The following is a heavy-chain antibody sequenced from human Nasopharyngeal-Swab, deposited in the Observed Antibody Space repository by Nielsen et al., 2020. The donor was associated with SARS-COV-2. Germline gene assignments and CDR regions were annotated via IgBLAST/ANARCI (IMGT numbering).Heavy chain of an antibody. CDR3: VKVSVVVPAAHTKTYYGMDV. CDR1: GFTFSSYW. CDR2: INSQGSST. J-gene: IGHJ6*02. D-gene: IGHD2-2*01. V-gene: IGHV3-74*01. Sequence: GSLRLSCAASGFTFSSYWMHWVRQAPGKGLVWVSRINSQGSSTSYADSVKGRFTISRDNAKNTLYLQMNSLRAEDTAVYYCVKVSVVVPAAHTKTYYGMDVWGQGTTVTVSS.